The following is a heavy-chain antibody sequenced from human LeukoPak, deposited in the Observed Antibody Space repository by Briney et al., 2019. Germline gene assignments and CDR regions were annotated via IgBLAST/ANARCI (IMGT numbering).Heavy chain of an antibody. CDR3: VKNDGWFHLAQ. Sequence: TGGSLRLSCAVSGFNFRDHWMDWVRQAPGKGLEWVGHIKNDGSETYYLDSLKGRFSISRDNTNNALYLQMNSLRVEDTAVYYCVKNDGWFHLAQWGQGTLVTASS. D-gene: IGHD6-19*01. V-gene: IGHV3-7*03. CDR1: GFNFRDHW. J-gene: IGHJ4*02. CDR2: IKNDGSET.